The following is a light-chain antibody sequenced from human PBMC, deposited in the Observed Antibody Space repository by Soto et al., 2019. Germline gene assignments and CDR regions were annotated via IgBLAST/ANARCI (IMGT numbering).Light chain of an antibody. CDR3: QQYNNYWRT. CDR2: DAS. V-gene: IGKV1-5*01. J-gene: IGKJ2*01. CDR1: QSISHY. Sequence: VGDSVTISCRASQSISHYLAWFQQKPGKAPKLLIYDASRLKTGVPSRFSGSRSGTEFTLTIRSLQPDDSAIYFCQQYNNYWRTFGQGTKVDIK.